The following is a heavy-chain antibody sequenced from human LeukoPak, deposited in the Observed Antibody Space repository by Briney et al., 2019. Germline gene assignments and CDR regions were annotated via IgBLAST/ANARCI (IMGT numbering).Heavy chain of an antibody. D-gene: IGHD2-2*02. CDR3: ARGNIVVVPAAINYFDY. V-gene: IGHV1-18*01. Sequence: ASVKVSCKASGYTFTSYGISWVRQAPGQGLEWMGWISAYNGNTNYAQKLQGRVTMTTDTSTSTAYMELRSLRSDDTAVYYCARGNIVVVPAAINYFDYWGQGTLVTVSS. J-gene: IGHJ4*02. CDR2: ISAYNGNT. CDR1: GYTFTSYG.